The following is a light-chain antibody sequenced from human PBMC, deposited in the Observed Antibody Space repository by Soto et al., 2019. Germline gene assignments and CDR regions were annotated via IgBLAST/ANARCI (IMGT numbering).Light chain of an antibody. J-gene: IGKJ4*01. Sequence: IIMTQSPDTMSVSPGERATLSCRASQGISDKVAWYQQKPGQAPRLLIYGASTRATGIPARFSGSGSGTEFTLTISSPQSEDFAVYYCQHYSSWPLTFGGGTKVDIK. CDR2: GAS. CDR3: QHYSSWPLT. V-gene: IGKV3-15*01. CDR1: QGISDK.